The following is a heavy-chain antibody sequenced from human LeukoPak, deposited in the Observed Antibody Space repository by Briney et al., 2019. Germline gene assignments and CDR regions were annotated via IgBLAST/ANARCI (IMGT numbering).Heavy chain of an antibody. CDR2: ISAYNGNT. J-gene: IGHJ6*02. Sequence: EASVKVSCKASGYTFTSYGISWVRQAPGQGLEWMGWISAYNGNTNYAQKPQGRVTMTTDTSTSTAYMELRSLRSDDTAVYYCARSSYYCSSTSCYGYYYYYYGMDVWGQGTTVTVSS. CDR1: GYTFTSYG. CDR3: ARSSYYCSSTSCYGYYYYYYGMDV. D-gene: IGHD2-2*01. V-gene: IGHV1-18*01.